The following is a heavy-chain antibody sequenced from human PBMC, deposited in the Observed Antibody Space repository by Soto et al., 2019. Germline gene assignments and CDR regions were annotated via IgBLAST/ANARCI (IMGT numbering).Heavy chain of an antibody. J-gene: IGHJ2*01. CDR2: ISGSGHVI. D-gene: IGHD2-15*01. CDR3: ARGSGISPVPIHFDL. V-gene: IGHV3-11*01. Sequence: QMQLVESGGGLVKPGGSLRLSCVGSGFTFSDFYMTWIRQTPEKGLEWIAYISGSGHVIYYEESLRGRFTISRDNSKESLYLQMDSLRAEDTARYYFARGSGISPVPIHFDLWGHGTLVTVSS. CDR1: GFTFSDFY.